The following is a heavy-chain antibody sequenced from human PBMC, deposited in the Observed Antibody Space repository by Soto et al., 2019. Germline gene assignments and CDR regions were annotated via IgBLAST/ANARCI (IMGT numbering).Heavy chain of an antibody. J-gene: IGHJ6*03. CDR3: ARVVPAAPPYYYSYYMDV. V-gene: IGHV4-39*01. Sequence: QLQLQESGPGLVKPSETLSLTCTVSGGSISSSSYYWGWIRQPPGKGLERIGSIYYNGSTYYNPSLKRRVTISEDTSKNQVSLKLSSVTAADAAVYYCARVVPAAPPYYYSYYMDVWGKGTTVTVSS. D-gene: IGHD2-2*01. CDR2: IYYNGST. CDR1: GGSISSSSYY.